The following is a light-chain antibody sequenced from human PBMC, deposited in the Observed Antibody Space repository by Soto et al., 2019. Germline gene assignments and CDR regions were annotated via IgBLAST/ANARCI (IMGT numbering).Light chain of an antibody. CDR3: AAWDDSLNVWV. CDR2: SNN. V-gene: IGLV1-44*01. Sequence: QAVVTQPPSASGTPGQRVTISCSGSSSNIGSNTVNWYQQLPGTAPKLLIYSNNQRPSGVPDRFSGSKSGTSASLAISGLQSEAEADYYCAAWDDSLNVWVFGGGTQLTVL. J-gene: IGLJ7*01. CDR1: SSNIGSNT.